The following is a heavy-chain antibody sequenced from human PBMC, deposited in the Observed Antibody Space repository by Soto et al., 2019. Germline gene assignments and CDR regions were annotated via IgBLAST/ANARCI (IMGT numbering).Heavy chain of an antibody. D-gene: IGHD4-17*01. CDR1: GFTFSDYY. J-gene: IGHJ4*02. CDR3: AKEYGRLDY. Sequence: LRLSCAASGFTFSDYYMSWIRQAPGKGLEWVSYISSSSGYTNYADSVKGRFTISRDNAKNSLYLQMNSLRAEDTAVYYCAKEYGRLDYWGQGTLVTVSS. CDR2: ISSSSGYT. V-gene: IGHV3-11*06.